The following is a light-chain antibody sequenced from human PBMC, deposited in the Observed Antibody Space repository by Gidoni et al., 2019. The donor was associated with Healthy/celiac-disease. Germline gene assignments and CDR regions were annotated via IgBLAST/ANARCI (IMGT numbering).Light chain of an antibody. CDR2: KDS. CDR1: ALPKQY. Sequence: SYELTQPPSVSVSPGQTARITCSGDALPKQYAYWYQQKPGQAPVLVIYKDSERPSGIPERFSGSSSGTTVTLTISGVQAEDEADYYCQSADSSGTNKYVFGTGTKVTVL. J-gene: IGLJ1*01. CDR3: QSADSSGTNKYV. V-gene: IGLV3-25*03.